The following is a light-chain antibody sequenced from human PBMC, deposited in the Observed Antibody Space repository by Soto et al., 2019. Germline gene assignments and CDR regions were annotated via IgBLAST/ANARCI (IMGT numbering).Light chain of an antibody. CDR2: GAF. J-gene: IGKJ2*01. V-gene: IGKV3-20*01. CDR3: QQFGSSPLYT. CDR1: QSVGGNY. Sequence: EMVLMQSPGTLSLSPGERATLSCRASQSVGGNYLAWYQQKPGQAPRLLIYGAFSRAPGIPDRFSGSGSGTDFTLTISRLEPEDFAVYYCQQFGSSPLYTFGQGTKLEIK.